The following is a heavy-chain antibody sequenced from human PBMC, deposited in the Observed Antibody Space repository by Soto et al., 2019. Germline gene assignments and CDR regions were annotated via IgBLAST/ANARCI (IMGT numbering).Heavy chain of an antibody. J-gene: IGHJ6*03. CDR1: GFTFDDYA. CDR3: AKEGLTPLEVGYYYYYYMDV. CDR2: ISWNSGSI. Sequence: GGSLRLSCAASGFTFDDYAMHWVRQAPGKGLEWVSGISWNSGSIGYADSVKGRFTISRDNAKNSLYLQMNSLRAEDTALYYCAKEGLTPLEVGYYYYYYMDVWGKGTTVTVSS. D-gene: IGHD1-1*01. V-gene: IGHV3-9*01.